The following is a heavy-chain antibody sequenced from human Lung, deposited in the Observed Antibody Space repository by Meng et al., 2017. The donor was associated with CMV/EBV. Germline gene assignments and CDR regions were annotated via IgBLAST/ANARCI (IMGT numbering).Heavy chain of an antibody. Sequence: GESXKISCAASGFTFSGSAMHWVRQASGKGLEWIGRIRTKTNNYATEYGASVKGRFTISRGDSKDTTYLQMNSLKTEDTAVYYCSRLGELDYYDSRGYFYYFYGMDVXGQGXTVTVSS. J-gene: IGHJ6*02. D-gene: IGHD3-22*01. V-gene: IGHV3-73*01. CDR3: SRLGELDYYDSRGYFYYFYGMDV. CDR2: IRTKTNNYAT. CDR1: GFTFSGSA.